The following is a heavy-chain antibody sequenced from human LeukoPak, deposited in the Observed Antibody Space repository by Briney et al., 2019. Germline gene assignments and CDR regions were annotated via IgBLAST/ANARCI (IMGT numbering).Heavy chain of an antibody. CDR1: GGSFSGYY. J-gene: IGHJ4*02. D-gene: IGHD2-15*01. CDR2: INHRGST. Sequence: PSETLSLTCAVYGGSFSGYYWSWIRQPPGKGLEWIGEINHRGSTNYNPSLKSRVTISVDTSKNQFSLKLSSVTAADTAVYYCARGLGYCSGGSCWGQGTLVTVSS. V-gene: IGHV4-34*01. CDR3: ARGLGYCSGGSC.